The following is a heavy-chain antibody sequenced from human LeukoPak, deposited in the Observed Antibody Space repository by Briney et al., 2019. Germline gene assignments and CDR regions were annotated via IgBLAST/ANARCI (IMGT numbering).Heavy chain of an antibody. D-gene: IGHD5-18*01. J-gene: IGHJ3*02. CDR1: GGTFSSYA. CDR3: AGGQLWVYDAFDI. V-gene: IGHV1-69*13. CDR2: IIPIFGTA. Sequence: SVKVSCKASGGTFSSYAISWVRQAPGQGLEWMGGIIPIFGTANYAQKFQGRVTVTADESTSTAYMELSSLRSEDTAVYYCAGGQLWVYDAFDIWGQGTMVTVSS.